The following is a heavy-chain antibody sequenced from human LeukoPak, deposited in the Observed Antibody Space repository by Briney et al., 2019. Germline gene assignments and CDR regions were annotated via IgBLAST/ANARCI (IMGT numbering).Heavy chain of an antibody. D-gene: IGHD2/OR15-2a*01. J-gene: IGHJ3*01. V-gene: IGHV1-18*01. Sequence: ASVKDSCKASGYTSINYVIIGVRQAPGQGVDWMAWINPYNDYTKYAEKFQGRVTMTTDTSTSTDYKELRSLTSDDTAVYYCARVFQTHTIRSAFDVWGQGTMVTVSS. CDR1: GYTSINYV. CDR3: ARVFQTHTIRSAFDV. CDR2: INPYNDYT.